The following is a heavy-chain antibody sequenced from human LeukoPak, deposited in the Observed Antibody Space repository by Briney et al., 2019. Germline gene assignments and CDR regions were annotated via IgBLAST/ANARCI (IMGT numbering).Heavy chain of an antibody. V-gene: IGHV1-2*02. CDR3: ARVEVAVAGQGNWFDP. Sequence: ASVKVSCKASEYTFTGYYMHWVRQAPGQGLEWMGWINPNSGGTNYAQKFQGRVTMTRDTSISTAYMELSRLRSDDTAVYYCARVEVAVAGQGNWFDPWGQGTLVTVSS. CDR1: EYTFTGYY. J-gene: IGHJ5*02. CDR2: INPNSGGT. D-gene: IGHD6-19*01.